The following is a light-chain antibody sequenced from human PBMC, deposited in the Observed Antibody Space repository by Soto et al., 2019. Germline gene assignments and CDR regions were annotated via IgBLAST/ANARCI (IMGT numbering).Light chain of an antibody. CDR2: GAS. V-gene: IGKV3-15*01. CDR3: QQYNNWPPWT. J-gene: IGKJ1*01. CDR1: QSVSSN. Sequence: EIVMTQSPATLSVSPGERAPLSCRASQSVSSNLAWYQQKPVQAPRLLIYGASTRATGIPARFSGSGSGTELTLTISSLQSEDFAVYYCQQYNNWPPWTFGQGTKVELK.